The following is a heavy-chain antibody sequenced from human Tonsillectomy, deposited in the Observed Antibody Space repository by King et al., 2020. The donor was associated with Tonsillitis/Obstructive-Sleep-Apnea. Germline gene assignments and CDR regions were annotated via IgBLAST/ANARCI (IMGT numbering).Heavy chain of an antibody. CDR3: VAYYYYYGMDV. J-gene: IGHJ6*02. Sequence: QVQLQQWGAGLLKPSETLSLTCTVYGGSFSGYYWSWIRQPPGKGLEWIGEINHSGSTNYNPSLKSRVTISVDTSKNHFSLKLSSVTAADTAVYYCVAYYYYYGMDVWGQGTTVTVSS. CDR2: INHSGST. CDR1: GGSFSGYY. V-gene: IGHV4-34*01.